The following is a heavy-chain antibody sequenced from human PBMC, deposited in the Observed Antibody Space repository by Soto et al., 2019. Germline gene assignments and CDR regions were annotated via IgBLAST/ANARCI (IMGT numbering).Heavy chain of an antibody. V-gene: IGHV4-34*01. D-gene: IGHD3-16*01. CDR1: GGSFSGYY. J-gene: IGHJ4*02. Sequence: SETLSLTCAVYGGSFSGYYWNWIRQPPGKGLEWIGEINHSGSTNYNPSLKSRVTISVDTSKNQFSLKLTSMTAADTAVYYCARGVLIWGQGTLVTVSS. CDR3: ARGVLI. CDR2: INHSGST.